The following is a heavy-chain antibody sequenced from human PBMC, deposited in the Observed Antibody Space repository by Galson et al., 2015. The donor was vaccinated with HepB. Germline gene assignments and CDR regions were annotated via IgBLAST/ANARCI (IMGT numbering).Heavy chain of an antibody. CDR1: GFTFNYYG. V-gene: IGHV3-30*18. J-gene: IGHJ6*03. CDR2: ISYDGSNR. CDR3: AKDGLWESRLYYYHYMDV. Sequence: SLRLSCAASGFTFNYYGMHWVRQAPGKGLEWVAVISYDGSNRYYADSVKGRFTISRDNSKNTLYLQMNSLRAEDTAVYYCAKDGLWESRLYYYHYMDVWGKGTTVTVSS. D-gene: IGHD1-26*01.